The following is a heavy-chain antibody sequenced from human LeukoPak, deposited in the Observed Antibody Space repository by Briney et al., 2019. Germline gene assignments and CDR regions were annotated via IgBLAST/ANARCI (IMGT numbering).Heavy chain of an antibody. CDR2: INHSGST. Sequence: PSETLSLTCAVYGGSFSDYYFSWIRLPPGKGLEWIGEINHSGSTNYSPSLKSRVTISIDTSKNHFSLKLSSVTAADTAVYYCAREGFGTLIDYWGQGTLVTVSS. CDR3: AREGFGTLIDY. V-gene: IGHV4-34*01. CDR1: GGSFSDYY. J-gene: IGHJ4*02. D-gene: IGHD3-10*01.